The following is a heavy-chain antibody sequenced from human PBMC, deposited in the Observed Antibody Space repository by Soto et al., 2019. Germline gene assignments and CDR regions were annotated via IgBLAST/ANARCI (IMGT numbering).Heavy chain of an antibody. CDR3: AFYVSHGYVLRGMDF. CDR1: GFTFSSYA. J-gene: IGHJ6*02. CDR2: ITGNGDST. V-gene: IGHV3-23*01. Sequence: GGSLRLSCAASGFTFSSYAMNWVRQAPGKGLEWVSVITGNGDSTYYADSVKGRFTISRDNAKNTLYLQMNSLRVEDTAVYYCAFYVSHGYVLRGMDFWGQGSTVTVSS. D-gene: IGHD5-18*01.